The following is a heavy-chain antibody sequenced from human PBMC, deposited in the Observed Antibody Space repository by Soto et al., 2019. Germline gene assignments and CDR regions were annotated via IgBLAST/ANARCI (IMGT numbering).Heavy chain of an antibody. CDR2: IYAGGNT. J-gene: IGHJ4*02. CDR3: ARVTTFYDILTSSYALNYIDY. D-gene: IGHD3-9*01. V-gene: IGHV3-53*01. Sequence: PGGSLRLSCAASGFSVTSNYMTWVRQAPGKGLECVSVIYAGGNTYYPDSVKGRFTISSDNSKNTLFLQMNNLRAEDTAVYYCARVTTFYDILTSSYALNYIDYWGQGTRGTVSS. CDR1: GFSVTSNY.